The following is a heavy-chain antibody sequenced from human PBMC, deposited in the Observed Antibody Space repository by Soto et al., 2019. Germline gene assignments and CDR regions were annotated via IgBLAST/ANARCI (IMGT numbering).Heavy chain of an antibody. J-gene: IGHJ4*02. CDR1: GFTFSSYS. D-gene: IGHD6-13*01. CDR2: ISSSSSYI. CDR3: ASRGGIAAAGKMGAVPKSTGY. Sequence: PGGSLRLSCAASGFTFSSYSMNWVRQAPGKGLEWVSSISSSSSYIYYADSVKGRFTISRDNAKNSLYLQMNSLRAEDTALYYCASRGGIAAAGKMGAVPKSTGYWGQGT. V-gene: IGHV3-21*01.